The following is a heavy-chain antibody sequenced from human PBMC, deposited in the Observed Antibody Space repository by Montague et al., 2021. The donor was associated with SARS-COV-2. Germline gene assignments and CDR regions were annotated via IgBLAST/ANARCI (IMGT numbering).Heavy chain of an antibody. CDR2: ISISDGNT. D-gene: IGHD6-13*01. CDR1: GFPFSSYA. Sequence: SLSLSFSASGFPFSSYAMSWVRQAPGKGLEWVSTISISDGNTYYADSVKGRFTISRDKSKNTLYLQMNSLRAEDTAVYYCAKDRQLVGDDAFDIWGQGTMVTVSS. V-gene: IGHV3-23*01. J-gene: IGHJ3*02. CDR3: AKDRQLVGDDAFDI.